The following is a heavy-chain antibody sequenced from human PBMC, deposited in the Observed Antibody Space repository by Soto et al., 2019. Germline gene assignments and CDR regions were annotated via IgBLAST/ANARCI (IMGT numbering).Heavy chain of an antibody. Sequence: GESLKISCKASGYSFTNYWIGWVRHMPGKGLEWMGIVYPSDSGTQYSPSFRGQVTISADKSINTAYLQWDSLKASDTAMYYCSKQGTPSDYVDSWGQGTLVTVSS. CDR1: GYSFTNYW. D-gene: IGHD4-17*01. CDR3: SKQGTPSDYVDS. V-gene: IGHV5-51*01. J-gene: IGHJ4*02. CDR2: VYPSDSGT.